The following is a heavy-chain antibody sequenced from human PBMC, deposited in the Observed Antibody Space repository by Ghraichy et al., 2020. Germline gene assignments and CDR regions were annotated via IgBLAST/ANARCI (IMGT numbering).Heavy chain of an antibody. J-gene: IGHJ4*02. V-gene: IGHV4-39*01. Sequence: SETLSLTCSVSGDVMASTKYYWAWIRQPPGKGLEWIGSLYYSRATHYNPSLKSRVMISKDTTKNQLSLKVDSVTAADTASYYCVKPAFLVEVSPTLNGSPFDYWGPGALITVSS. CDR1: GDVMASTKYY. CDR3: VKPAFLVEVSPTLNGSPFDY. D-gene: IGHD2-15*01. CDR2: LYYSRAT.